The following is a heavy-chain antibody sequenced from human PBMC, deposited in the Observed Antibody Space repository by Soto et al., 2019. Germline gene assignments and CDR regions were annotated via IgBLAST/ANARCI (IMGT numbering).Heavy chain of an antibody. Sequence: QVQLQESGPGLVKPSETLSLTCTVSVGSISSYYWSWIRQPPGQGLEWIGYIYYSGSTNYNPSLTSRVTRSVYPSKNQFSLKLSSVTAADTSVYYCARGSPSVAATPIFDYWCQGTLVTVAS. J-gene: IGHJ4*02. V-gene: IGHV4-59*01. CDR3: ARGSPSVAATPIFDY. D-gene: IGHD2-15*01. CDR2: IYYSGST. CDR1: VGSISSYY.